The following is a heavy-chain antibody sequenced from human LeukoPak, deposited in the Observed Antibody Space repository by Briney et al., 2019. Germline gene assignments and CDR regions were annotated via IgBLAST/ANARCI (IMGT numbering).Heavy chain of an antibody. D-gene: IGHD3-10*01. J-gene: IGHJ3*02. CDR2: ISAYNGNT. V-gene: IGHV1-18*04. CDR3: ASVTGYYGSGSLDAFDI. CDR1: GYTFTSYG. Sequence: ASVKVSCKASGYTFTSYGISWVRQAPGQGLEWMGWISAYNGNTNYAQKLQGRVTMTTDTSTSTAYMGLRSLRSDDTAVYYCASVTGYYGSGSLDAFDIWGQGTMVTVSS.